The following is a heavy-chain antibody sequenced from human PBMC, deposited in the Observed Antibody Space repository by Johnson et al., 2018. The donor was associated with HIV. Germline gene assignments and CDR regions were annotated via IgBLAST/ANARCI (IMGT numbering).Heavy chain of an antibody. CDR3: AKDKRRDGYNSDAFDI. D-gene: IGHD5-24*01. CDR2: IYSGGST. Sequence: VQLVESGGGLIQPGGSLRLSCAASGFTVSSNYMSWVRQAPGKGLEWVSIIYSGGSTYYADSVKGRFTISRDNSKNTLYLQMNSLRAEDTALYYCAKDKRRDGYNSDAFDIWGQGTMVTVSS. J-gene: IGHJ3*02. V-gene: IGHV3-53*01. CDR1: GFTVSSNY.